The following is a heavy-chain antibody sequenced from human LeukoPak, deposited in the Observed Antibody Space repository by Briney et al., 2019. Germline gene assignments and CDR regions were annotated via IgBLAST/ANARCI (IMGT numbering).Heavy chain of an antibody. Sequence: GGSLRLSCAASGFTFSSCWMHWVRQAPGKGLVWVSRINSDGSSTSYADSVKGRFTISRDNAKNTLYLQMNSLRAEDTAVYYCARAPRYSGSYYPFDYWGQGTLLTVSS. CDR2: INSDGSST. V-gene: IGHV3-74*01. CDR3: ARAPRYSGSYYPFDY. D-gene: IGHD1-26*01. J-gene: IGHJ4*02. CDR1: GFTFSSCW.